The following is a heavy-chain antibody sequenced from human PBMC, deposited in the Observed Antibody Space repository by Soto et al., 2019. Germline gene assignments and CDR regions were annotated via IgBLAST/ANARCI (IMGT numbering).Heavy chain of an antibody. J-gene: IGHJ4*02. D-gene: IGHD2-15*01. V-gene: IGHV4-31*01. CDR1: GGSISSGGYY. CDR2: IYYSGFT. CDR3: XRTIGN. Sequence: QVQLQESGPGLVKPSQTLSLTCTVSGGSISSGGYYWSWIRQHPGKGLEWIGYIYYSGFTYYNPSLKSPLTISVDTSKNPVPLKLSSVTXXXXXXXXXXRTIGNWGQGTLVTVSS.